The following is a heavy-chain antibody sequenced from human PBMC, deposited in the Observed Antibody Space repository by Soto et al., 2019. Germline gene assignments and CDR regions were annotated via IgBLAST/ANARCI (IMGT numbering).Heavy chain of an antibody. CDR3: ARSSVRGWSY. CDR2: ITHSGST. V-gene: IGHV4-34*01. Sequence: PSETLSVTCAFYVGSFSGYYWTWIRQPPGKGLEWIGEITHSGSTNYNPSLKSRVTISVDTSKKQFSLNLNSVTAADTAVYYCARSSVRGWSYWGQGTMVTVSS. CDR1: VGSFSGYY. J-gene: IGHJ4*02. D-gene: IGHD3-10*02.